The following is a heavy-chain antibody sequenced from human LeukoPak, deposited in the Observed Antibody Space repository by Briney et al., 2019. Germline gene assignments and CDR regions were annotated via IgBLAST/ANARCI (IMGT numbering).Heavy chain of an antibody. CDR1: GYTFTSYY. Sequence: ASVKVSCKASGYTFTSYYMHWVRQAPGQGLEWMGIINPSGGSTSYAQKFQGRVTMTRDTSTSTAYMELRSLRSDDTAVYYCTREVYSSKDYWGQGTLVTVSS. D-gene: IGHD6-13*01. J-gene: IGHJ4*02. CDR2: INPSGGST. CDR3: TREVYSSKDY. V-gene: IGHV1-46*01.